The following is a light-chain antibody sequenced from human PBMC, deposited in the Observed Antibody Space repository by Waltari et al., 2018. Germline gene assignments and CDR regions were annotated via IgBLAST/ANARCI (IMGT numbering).Light chain of an antibody. V-gene: IGKV4-1*01. Sequence: DIVMTQSPDSLAVSLGERATINCKSSQSVLYSSNNKNYLAWYQQKPGQPPNLLIYWAATRESGVPDRFSGSGSATDFTLTISSLQAEDVAVYYCQQYYSIPPTFGQGTKVEIK. J-gene: IGKJ1*01. CDR3: QQYYSIPPT. CDR2: WAA. CDR1: QSVLYSSNNKNY.